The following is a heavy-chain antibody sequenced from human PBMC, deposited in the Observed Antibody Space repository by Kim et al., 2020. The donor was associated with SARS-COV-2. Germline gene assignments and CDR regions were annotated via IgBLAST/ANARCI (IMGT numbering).Heavy chain of an antibody. CDR2: IIPILGIA. V-gene: IGHV1-69*04. J-gene: IGHJ6*02. Sequence: SVKVSCKASGGTFSSYAISWVRQAPGQGLEWMGRIIPILGIANYAQKFQGRVTITADKSTSTAYMELSSLRSEDTAVYYCASQGPMYYGSGSYPFGMDVWGQGTTVTVSS. CDR3: ASQGPMYYGSGSYPFGMDV. D-gene: IGHD3-10*01. CDR1: GGTFSSYA.